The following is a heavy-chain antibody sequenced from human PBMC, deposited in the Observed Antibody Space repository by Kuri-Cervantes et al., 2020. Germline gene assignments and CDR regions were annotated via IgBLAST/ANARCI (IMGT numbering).Heavy chain of an antibody. J-gene: IGHJ5*02. D-gene: IGHD1-26*01. CDR3: ARSWDIYNWFDP. CDR1: GFTFSSYA. CDR2: ISYDGSNK. V-gene: IGHV3-30-3*01. Sequence: GESLKISCAASGFTFSSYAMHWVRQAPGKGLEWVAVISYDGSNKYYADSVKGRFTISGDNSKNTLYLQMNSLRAEDTAVYYCARSWDIYNWFDPWGQGTLVTVSS.